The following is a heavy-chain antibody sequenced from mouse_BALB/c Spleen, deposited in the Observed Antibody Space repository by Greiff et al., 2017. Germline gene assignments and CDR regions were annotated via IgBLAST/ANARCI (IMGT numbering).Heavy chain of an antibody. CDR1: GFNIKDYY. V-gene: IGHV14-4*02. CDR3: SPYYGYAMDY. J-gene: IGHJ4*01. D-gene: IGHD1-1*01. Sequence: VQLQQSGAELVRSGASVKLSCTASGFNIKDYYMHWVKQRPEQGLEWIGSIDPENGDTEYAPKFQGKATMTADTSSNTAYLQLSSLTSEDTAVYYCSPYYGYAMDYWGQGTSVTVSS. CDR2: IDPENGDT.